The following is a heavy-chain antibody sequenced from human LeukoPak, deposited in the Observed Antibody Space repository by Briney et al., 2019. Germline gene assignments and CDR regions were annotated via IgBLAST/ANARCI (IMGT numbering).Heavy chain of an antibody. CDR1: GGTFSSYA. Sequence: GASVKVSCKASGGTFSSYAISWVRQAPGQGLEWMGRIIPILGIANYAQKFQGRVTIAADKSTSTAYMELSSLRSEDTAVYYCARRIAPTNYYGMDVWGQGTTVTVSS. CDR3: ARRIAPTNYYGMDV. V-gene: IGHV1-69*04. CDR2: IIPILGIA. D-gene: IGHD2/OR15-2a*01. J-gene: IGHJ6*02.